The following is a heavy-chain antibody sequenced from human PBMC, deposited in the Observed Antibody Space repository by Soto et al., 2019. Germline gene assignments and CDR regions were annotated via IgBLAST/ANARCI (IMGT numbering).Heavy chain of an antibody. J-gene: IGHJ5*02. V-gene: IGHV3-53*01. CDR2: HYSGGST. D-gene: IGHD1-26*01. Sequence: GWSLRLSCAISGFSVSSNYLSWVRQAPGKGLEWVSVHYSGGSTYYADSVQGRFTISRDKSNNTLYLQMRRVRAEDTAVYFCAXHRHPRGTVGATSPLDPWGQGTQVTVSS. CDR1: GFSVSSNY. CDR3: AXHRHPRGTVGATSPLDP.